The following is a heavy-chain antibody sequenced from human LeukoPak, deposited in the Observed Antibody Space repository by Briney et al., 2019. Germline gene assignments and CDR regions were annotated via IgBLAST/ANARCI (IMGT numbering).Heavy chain of an antibody. J-gene: IGHJ3*02. CDR3: ARPFSGSGGSTAFDI. CDR1: GHSISSGYY. V-gene: IGHV4-38-2*01. CDR2: IDHWGTT. D-gene: IGHD3-10*01. Sequence: PSETLSLTCGVSGHSISSGYYWGWIRRSPGKGLEWIGSIDHWGTTYYSDSLKSRLTISVDTSRNQFSLRLSSVTAADTAVYFCARPFSGSGGSTAFDIWGHGTMVTVSS.